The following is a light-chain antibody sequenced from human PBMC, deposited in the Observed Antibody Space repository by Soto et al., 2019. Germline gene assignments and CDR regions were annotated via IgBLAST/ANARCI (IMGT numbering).Light chain of an antibody. V-gene: IGKV1-39*01. J-gene: IGKJ5*01. CDR1: QSIGKF. CDR3: QQSYSPPPIT. Sequence: DIPMTQSPSSLSASVGEIVTITCRASQSIGKFLNWYQQKPGKAPTLMIYAASSLQSGVPSRFSGSGAGTDFILTISTLQPEDFSAYYCQQSYSPPPITLGQGTRLEIK. CDR2: AAS.